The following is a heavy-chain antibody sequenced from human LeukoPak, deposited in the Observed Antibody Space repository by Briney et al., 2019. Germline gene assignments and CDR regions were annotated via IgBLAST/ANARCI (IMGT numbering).Heavy chain of an antibody. J-gene: IGHJ4*02. CDR3: ARGGQWEHRPNVDY. V-gene: IGHV4-34*01. CDR1: GGSFSGYY. Sequence: PSETLSLTCAVYGGSFSGYYWSWIRQPPGKGLEWIGEINHSGSTNYNPSLKSRVTISVDTSKNQFSLKLSSVTAADTAVYYCARGGQWEHRPNVDYWGQGTLVTVSS. D-gene: IGHD1-26*01. CDR2: INHSGST.